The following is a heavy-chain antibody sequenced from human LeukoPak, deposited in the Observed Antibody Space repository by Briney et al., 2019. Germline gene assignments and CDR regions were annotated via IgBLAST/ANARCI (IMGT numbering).Heavy chain of an antibody. CDR1: GGSFSGYY. CDR2: INHSGST. Sequence: SETLSLTCAVYGGSFSGYYWSWIRQPPGKGLEWIGDINHSGSTNYNPSLKSRVTISVDTSKNQFSLKLSSVTAADTAVYYCARHGDGSGSLYYYYYYMDVWGKGTTVTISS. J-gene: IGHJ6*03. V-gene: IGHV4-34*01. CDR3: ARHGDGSGSLYYYYYYMDV. D-gene: IGHD3-10*01.